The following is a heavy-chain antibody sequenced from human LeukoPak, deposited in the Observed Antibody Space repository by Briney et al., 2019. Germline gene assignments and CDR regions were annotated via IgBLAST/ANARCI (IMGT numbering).Heavy chain of an antibody. Sequence: SVKVSCKASGGTFSSYAISWVRQAPGQGLEWMGGIIPIFGTANYAQKFQGRVTISTDESTSTAYMELSSLRSEDTAVYYCARDTQYSSSWYGFDYWGQGTLVTVSS. CDR3: ARDTQYSSSWYGFDY. CDR2: IIPIFGTA. V-gene: IGHV1-69*05. J-gene: IGHJ4*02. CDR1: GGTFSSYA. D-gene: IGHD6-13*01.